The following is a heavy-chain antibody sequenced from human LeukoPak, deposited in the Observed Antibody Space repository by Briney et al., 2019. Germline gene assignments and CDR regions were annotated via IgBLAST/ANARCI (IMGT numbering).Heavy chain of an antibody. J-gene: IGHJ5*02. Sequence: PGGSLRLSCAASGFTFSSYWMIWVRQAPGKGLEWVANIKQDGSEKYHVDSAKGRFTISRDNAKNSLYLQMNSLRAEDTAVYYCARDLGYCSGGRCYHPGWFDPWGQGTLVTVSS. CDR1: GFTFSSYW. V-gene: IGHV3-7*01. D-gene: IGHD2-15*01. CDR3: ARDLGYCSGGRCYHPGWFDP. CDR2: IKQDGSEK.